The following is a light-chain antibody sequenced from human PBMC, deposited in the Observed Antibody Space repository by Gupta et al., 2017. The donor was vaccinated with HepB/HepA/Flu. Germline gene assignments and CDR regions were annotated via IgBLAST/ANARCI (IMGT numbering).Light chain of an antibody. V-gene: IGLV3-21*04. CDR1: NIGTKG. J-gene: IGLJ2*01. CDR3: QVWDSSNDSAV. Sequence: SSVVTQPPSVSVAPGKTASITCGGNNIGTKGVHWYQQKPGQAPVMVIYNDSDRPSGIPERFSGSNSGGTATLTSSRVEAGDEAEYYCQVWDSSNDSAVFGGGTKLTVL. CDR2: NDS.